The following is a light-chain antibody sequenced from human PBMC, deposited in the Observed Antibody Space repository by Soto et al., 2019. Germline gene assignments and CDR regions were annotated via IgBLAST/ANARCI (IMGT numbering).Light chain of an antibody. CDR2: GAS. CDR3: QQYNNWPRVT. J-gene: IGKJ4*01. V-gene: IGKV3-15*01. CDR1: QSVRGN. Sequence: EIVMTQSPATLSVSPGERATLSCRASQSVRGNLAWYQQKPGQAPRLLIYGASTRATGIPARFSGSGSGTEFTLTISSLQSEDFAVYYCQQYNNWPRVTFGGGTKVEIK.